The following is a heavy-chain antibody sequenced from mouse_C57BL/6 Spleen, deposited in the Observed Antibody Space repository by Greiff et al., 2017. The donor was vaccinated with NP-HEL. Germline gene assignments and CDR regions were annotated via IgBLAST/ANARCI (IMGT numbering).Heavy chain of an antibody. D-gene: IGHD2-5*01. Sequence: QVTLKECGPGILQPSQTLSLTCSFSGFSLSTFGMGVGWIRQPSGKGLEWLAHIWWDDDKYYNPALKSRLTISKDTSKNQVFLKIANVDTADTATYYCARTAYYSNYESWFAYWGQGTLVTVSA. CDR3: ARTAYYSNYESWFAY. J-gene: IGHJ3*01. V-gene: IGHV8-8*01. CDR2: IWWDDDK. CDR1: GFSLSTFGMG.